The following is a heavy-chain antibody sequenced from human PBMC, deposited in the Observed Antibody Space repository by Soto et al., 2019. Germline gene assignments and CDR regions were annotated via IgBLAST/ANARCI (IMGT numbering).Heavy chain of an antibody. V-gene: IGHV3-9*01. CDR2: ISWNSGSI. J-gene: IGHJ3*01. CDR1: GFTFDDYA. CDR3: AKESSSGGLVKGAFDF. D-gene: IGHD6-19*01. Sequence: EVQLVESGGGLVQPGRSLRLSCAASGFTFDDYAMHWVRQAPGKGLEWVSSISWNSGSIGYADSVKGRFTVSRDNARNSLYLQMSSLRAEDTALYYCAKESSSGGLVKGAFDFWGQGTMVTVSS.